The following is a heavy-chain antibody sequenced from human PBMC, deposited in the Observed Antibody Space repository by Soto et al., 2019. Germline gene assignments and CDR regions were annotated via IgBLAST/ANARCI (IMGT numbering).Heavy chain of an antibody. CDR1: GYTFTGYY. D-gene: IGHD2-15*01. J-gene: IGHJ4*02. Sequence: ASVKVSCKASGYTFTGYYMHWVRQAPGQGLEWMGWINPNSGGTNYAQKFQGWVTMTRDTSISTAYMELSRLRSDDTAVYYCARHCSGGSCYSGSFDYWGQGTLVTVSS. CDR3: ARHCSGGSCYSGSFDY. CDR2: INPNSGGT. V-gene: IGHV1-2*04.